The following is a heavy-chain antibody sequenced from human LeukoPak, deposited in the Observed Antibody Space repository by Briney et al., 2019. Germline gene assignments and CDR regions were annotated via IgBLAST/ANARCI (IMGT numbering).Heavy chain of an antibody. CDR3: ARTYCGGDCYYRY. D-gene: IGHD2-21*02. J-gene: IGHJ4*02. Sequence: SETLSLTCTVSGGSISNYYWSWIRQPPGKGLEWIGYIYYSGSTNYNPSLKSRVTISVDTSKNQFSLKLSSVTAADTAAYYCARTYCGGDCYYRYWGQGTLVTVSS. CDR1: GGSISNYY. V-gene: IGHV4-59*01. CDR2: IYYSGST.